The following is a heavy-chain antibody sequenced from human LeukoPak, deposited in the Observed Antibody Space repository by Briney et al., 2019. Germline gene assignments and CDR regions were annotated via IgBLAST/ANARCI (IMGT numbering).Heavy chain of an antibody. Sequence: AETLSLTCALYGGSFRVYYWSWIRQPPGRGLEWIGEINHSRSNNYNPSLKSRVTISVDTAKNEFSLKLSSVTAADTAVYCCARRRWSGWGQGILVTVSS. CDR3: ARRRWSG. CDR1: GGSFRVYY. D-gene: IGHD4-23*01. J-gene: IGHJ4*02. V-gene: IGHV4-34*01. CDR2: INHSRSN.